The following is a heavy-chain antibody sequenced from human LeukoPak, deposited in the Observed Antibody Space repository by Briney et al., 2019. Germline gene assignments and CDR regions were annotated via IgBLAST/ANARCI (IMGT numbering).Heavy chain of an antibody. CDR3: AKSGDYGGDYYFDY. J-gene: IGHJ4*02. Sequence: SQTLSLTCTVSGGSISSGDYYWSWIRQPPGKGLEWIGYIYYSGSTYYNPSLKSRVTISVDTPKNQFSLKLSSVTAADTAVYYCAKSGDYGGDYYFDYWGQGTLVTVSS. CDR1: GGSISSGDYY. V-gene: IGHV4-30-4*01. D-gene: IGHD4-17*01. CDR2: IYYSGST.